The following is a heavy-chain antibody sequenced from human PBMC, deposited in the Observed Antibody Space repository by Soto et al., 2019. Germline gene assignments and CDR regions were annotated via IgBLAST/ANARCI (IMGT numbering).Heavy chain of an antibody. Sequence: GGSLRLSCAASGFTVSSNYMSWVRQAPGKGLEWVSVIYSGGSTYYAGSVKGRFTISRHNSKNTRYLQMNSLGAEDTAVYYCARDGPRTGTAGYWGQGTLVTVSS. CDR1: GFTVSSNY. CDR3: ARDGPRTGTAGY. CDR2: IYSGGST. V-gene: IGHV3-53*04. D-gene: IGHD1-7*01. J-gene: IGHJ4*02.